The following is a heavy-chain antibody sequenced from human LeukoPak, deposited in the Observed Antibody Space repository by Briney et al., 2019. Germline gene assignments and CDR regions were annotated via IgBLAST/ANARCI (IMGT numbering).Heavy chain of an antibody. J-gene: IGHJ3*02. CDR2: IVVGSGNT. V-gene: IGHV1-58*02. CDR1: GFTFTSSA. CDR3: AAGSITIFGVAYDAFDI. D-gene: IGHD3-3*01. Sequence: SVKVSCRASGFTFTSSAMQWVRQARGQRLEWIGWIVVGSGNTNYAQKFQERVTITRDMSTSTAYMELSSLRSEGTAVYCCAAGSITIFGVAYDAFDIWGQGTMVTVSS.